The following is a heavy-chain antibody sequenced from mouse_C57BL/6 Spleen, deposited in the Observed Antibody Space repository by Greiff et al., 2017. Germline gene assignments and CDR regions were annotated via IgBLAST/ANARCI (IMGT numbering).Heavy chain of an antibody. CDR3: ARDGSLYYFDY. Sequence: QVQLQQPGPELVKPGASVKISCKASGYAFSSSWMNWVKQRPGKGLEWIGRIYPGDGDTNYNGKFKGKATLTADKSSSTAYMQLSSLTSEDSAVYFCARDGSLYYFDYWGQGTTLTVSS. CDR2: IYPGDGDT. V-gene: IGHV1-82*01. J-gene: IGHJ2*01. D-gene: IGHD6-1*01. CDR1: GYAFSSSW.